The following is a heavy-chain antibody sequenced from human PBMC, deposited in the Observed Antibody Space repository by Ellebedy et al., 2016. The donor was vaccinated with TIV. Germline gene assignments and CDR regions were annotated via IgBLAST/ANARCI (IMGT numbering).Heavy chain of an antibody. V-gene: IGHV2-70*01. J-gene: IGHJ6*02. CDR3: ARILGGYSYGYNYYGMDV. D-gene: IGHD5-18*01. CDR1: GFSLSTSGMC. CDR2: IDWDDDK. Sequence: SGPTLVXPTQTLTLTCTFSGFSLSTSGMCVSWIRQPPGKALEWLALIDWDDDKYYSTSLKTRLTISKDTSKNQVVLTMTNMDPVDTATYYCARILGGYSYGYNYYGMDVWGQGTTVTVSS.